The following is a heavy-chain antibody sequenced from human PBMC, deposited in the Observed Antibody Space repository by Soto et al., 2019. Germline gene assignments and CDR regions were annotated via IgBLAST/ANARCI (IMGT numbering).Heavy chain of an antibody. CDR3: ARDNGGDFYDSSGYYHDVFDI. Sequence: PGGSLRLSCAASGFTVSSNYMSWVRQAPGKGLEWVSVIYSGGSTYYADSVKGRFTISRDNSKNTLYLQMNSLRAEDTAVYYCARDNGGDFYDSSGYYHDVFDIWGQGTMVTVSS. D-gene: IGHD3-22*01. CDR2: IYSGGST. V-gene: IGHV3-66*01. J-gene: IGHJ3*02. CDR1: GFTVSSNY.